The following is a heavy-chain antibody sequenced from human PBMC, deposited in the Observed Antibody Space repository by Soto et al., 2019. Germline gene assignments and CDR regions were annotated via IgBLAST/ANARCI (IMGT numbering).Heavy chain of an antibody. CDR1: GYSFTSYY. CDR2: INPSGGST. J-gene: IGHJ6*02. Sequence: SVKLYCKASGYSFTSYYMHWVRRAPGQGLEWMGIINPSGGSTSYAQKFQGRVTMTRDTSTSTVYMELSSLRSEDTAVYYCATRDRGDTAMADYYYGMDVWGQGTTVTVSS. D-gene: IGHD5-18*01. V-gene: IGHV1-46*01. CDR3: ATRDRGDTAMADYYYGMDV.